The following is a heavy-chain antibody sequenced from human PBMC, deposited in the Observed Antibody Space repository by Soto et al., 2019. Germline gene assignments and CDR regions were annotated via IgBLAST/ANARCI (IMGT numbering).Heavy chain of an antibody. D-gene: IGHD5-12*01. Sequence: QVQLVESGGGVVQPGRSLRLSCEGAGFTFDDYGMHWVRQAPGKGLEWVALISYDGSSKYSGESVKGRFTISRDNPKNPLYLQRNSLRGGDTAVYYCAKGGGDGYRHWGQGTLVTVSS. J-gene: IGHJ4*02. CDR1: GFTFDDYG. CDR2: ISYDGSSK. CDR3: AKGGGDGYRH. V-gene: IGHV3-30*18.